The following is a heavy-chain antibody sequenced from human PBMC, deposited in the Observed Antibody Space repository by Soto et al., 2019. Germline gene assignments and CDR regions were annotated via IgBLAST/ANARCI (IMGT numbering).Heavy chain of an antibody. CDR3: ARDWPSGVTRPGAFDI. Sequence: SETLSLTWTVSGGSISSYYWSWIRQPPGKGLEWIGYIYYSGSTNYNPSLKSRVTISVDTSKNQFSLKLSSVTAADTAVYYCARDWPSGVTRPGAFDIWGQGTMVTVSS. CDR1: GGSISSYY. CDR2: IYYSGST. D-gene: IGHD1-26*01. V-gene: IGHV4-59*01. J-gene: IGHJ3*02.